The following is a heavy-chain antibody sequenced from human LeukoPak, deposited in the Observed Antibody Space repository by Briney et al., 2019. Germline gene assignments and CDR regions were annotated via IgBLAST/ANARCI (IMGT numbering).Heavy chain of an antibody. CDR3: AREVPLQWPEGRYFDY. J-gene: IGHJ4*02. CDR1: GGSISSYY. CDR2: IYYGGST. D-gene: IGHD6-19*01. V-gene: IGHV4-59*01. Sequence: SETLSLTCTVSGGSISSYYWSWLRQPPGKGLEWIGYIYYGGSTNYNPSLKSRVTISVDTSKNQFSLKLSSVTAADTAVYYCAREVPLQWPEGRYFDYWGQGTLVTVSS.